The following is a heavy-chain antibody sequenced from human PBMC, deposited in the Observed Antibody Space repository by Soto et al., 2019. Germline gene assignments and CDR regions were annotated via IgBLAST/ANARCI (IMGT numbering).Heavy chain of an antibody. Sequence: ASVKVSCKASGGTFSSYTISWVRQAPGQGLEWMGRIIPILGIANYAQKFQGRVTITADKSTSTAYMELSSLRSEDTAVYYCARSRPYSGSIIDYWGQGTLVTSPQ. D-gene: IGHD5-12*01. J-gene: IGHJ4*02. CDR2: IIPILGIA. CDR3: ARSRPYSGSIIDY. CDR1: GGTFSSYT. V-gene: IGHV1-69*02.